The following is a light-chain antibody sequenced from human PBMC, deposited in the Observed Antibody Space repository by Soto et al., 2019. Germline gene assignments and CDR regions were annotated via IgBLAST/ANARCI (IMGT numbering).Light chain of an antibody. J-gene: IGLJ1*01. Sequence: QSALAQPASVSGSPGQSITISCTGTSSDVGAYDFVSWYQQHPDKAPKLMIYEVSNRPSGVSYRFSGSKSVNTATLTISGLQAEDEAAYYCSSYTTSSTRVFGTGTKLTVL. CDR3: SSYTTSSTRV. CDR1: SSDVGAYDF. CDR2: EVS. V-gene: IGLV2-14*03.